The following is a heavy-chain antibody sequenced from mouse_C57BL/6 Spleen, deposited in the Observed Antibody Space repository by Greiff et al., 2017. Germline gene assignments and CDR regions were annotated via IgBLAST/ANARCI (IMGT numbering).Heavy chain of an antibody. J-gene: IGHJ2*01. CDR1: GYTFTDHT. V-gene: IGHV1-78*01. CDR2: IYPRDGST. CDR3: ARKGVYSNYVLYFDY. D-gene: IGHD2-5*01. Sequence: QVQLKESDAELVKPGASVKISCKVSGYTFTDHTIHWMKQRPEQGLEWIGYIYPRDGSTKYNEKFKGKATLTADKSSSTAYMQLNSLTSEDSAVYLCARKGVYSNYVLYFDYWGQGTTLTVSS.